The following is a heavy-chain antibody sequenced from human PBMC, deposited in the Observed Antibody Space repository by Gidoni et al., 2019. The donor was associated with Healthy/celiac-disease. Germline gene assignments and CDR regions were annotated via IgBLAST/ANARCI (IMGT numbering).Heavy chain of an antibody. CDR2: IYTSGST. CDR1: GGSISSYY. CDR3: ARVWLAAAGTWFDP. J-gene: IGHJ5*02. V-gene: IGHV4-4*07. D-gene: IGHD6-13*01. Sequence: QVQLQESGPGLVKPSETLSLPCPVSGGSISSYYWSWIRQPAGKGLEWIGRIYTSGSTNYNPSLKSRVTMSVDTSKNQFSLKLSSVTAADTAVYYCARVWLAAAGTWFDPWGQGTLVTVSS.